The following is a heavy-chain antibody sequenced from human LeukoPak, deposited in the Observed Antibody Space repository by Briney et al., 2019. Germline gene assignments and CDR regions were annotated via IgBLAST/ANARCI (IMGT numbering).Heavy chain of an antibody. Sequence: SVKVSCKASGGTFSSYAISWVRQAPGQGLEWMGGIIPIFGTANYAQKLQGRVTMTTDTSTSAAYMELRSLRSDDTAVYYCARDVHDIAARAGAGYYYYMDVWGKGTTVTVSS. D-gene: IGHD6-6*01. V-gene: IGHV1-69*05. CDR3: ARDVHDIAARAGAGYYYYMDV. J-gene: IGHJ6*03. CDR2: IIPIFGTA. CDR1: GGTFSSYA.